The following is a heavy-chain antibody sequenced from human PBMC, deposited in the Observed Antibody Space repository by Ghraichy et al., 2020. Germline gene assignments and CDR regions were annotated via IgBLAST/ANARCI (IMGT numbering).Heavy chain of an antibody. CDR3: ARERAHDYGGNEAGDAFDI. V-gene: IGHV4-34*01. Sequence: ESLNISCAVYGGSFSGYYWSWIRQPPGKGLEWIGEINHSGSTNYNPSLKSRVTISVDTSKNQFSLKLSSVTAADTAVYYCARERAHDYGGNEAGDAFDIWGQGTMVTVSS. CDR2: INHSGST. D-gene: IGHD4-23*01. CDR1: GGSFSGYY. J-gene: IGHJ3*02.